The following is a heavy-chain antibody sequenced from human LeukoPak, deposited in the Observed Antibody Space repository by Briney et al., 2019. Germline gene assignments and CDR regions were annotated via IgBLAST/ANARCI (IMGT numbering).Heavy chain of an antibody. CDR2: IIPIFGTA. CDR1: GYTFTGYG. D-gene: IGHD4-17*01. J-gene: IGHJ5*02. V-gene: IGHV1-69*13. Sequence: GASVKVSCKSSGYTFTGYGISWVRQAPGQGLEWMGGIIPIFGTANYAQKFQGRVTITADESTSTAYIELSSLRSEDTAVYYCARSTVTFNWFDPWGQGTLVTVSS. CDR3: ARSTVTFNWFDP.